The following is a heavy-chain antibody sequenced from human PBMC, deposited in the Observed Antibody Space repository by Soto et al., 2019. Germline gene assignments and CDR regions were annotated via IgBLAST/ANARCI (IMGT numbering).Heavy chain of an antibody. J-gene: IGHJ4*02. CDR2: ISGSGGST. D-gene: IGHD4-17*01. V-gene: IGHV3-23*01. CDR1: GFTFISYA. CDR3: AKVAGSYGGPTVDY. Sequence: GGSLRLSCAASGFTFISYAMSWVRQAPGKGLEWVSAISGSGGSTYYADSVKGRFTISRDNSKNTLYLQMNSLRAEDTAVYYCAKVAGSYGGPTVDYWGQGTLVTVSS.